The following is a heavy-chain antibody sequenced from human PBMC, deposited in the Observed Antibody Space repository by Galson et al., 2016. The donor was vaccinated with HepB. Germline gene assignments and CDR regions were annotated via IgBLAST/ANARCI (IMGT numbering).Heavy chain of an antibody. CDR2: INTKTANP. D-gene: IGHD1-26*01. CDR1: GYTFTTYP. Sequence: SVKVSCKASGYTFTTYPINWVRQAPGQGLEWMGWINTKTANPTYAQAFTGRFDFSLDTSVSTAYLQISSLKADDTAMYYCARDRLVGTTRPNWFDPWGQGTLVTVSS. J-gene: IGHJ5*02. V-gene: IGHV7-4-1*02. CDR3: ARDRLVGTTRPNWFDP.